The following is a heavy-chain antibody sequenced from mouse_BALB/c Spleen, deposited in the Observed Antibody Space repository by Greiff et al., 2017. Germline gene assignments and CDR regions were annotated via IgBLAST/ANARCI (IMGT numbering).Heavy chain of an antibody. CDR1: GFTFSSFG. J-gene: IGHJ1*01. Sequence: EVHLVESGGGLVQPGGSRKLSCAASGFTFSSFGMHWVRQAPEKGLEWVAYISSGSSTIYYADTVKGRFTISRDNPKNTLFLQMTSLRSEDTAMYYCARSGTATWYFDVWGAGTTVTVSA. CDR2: ISSGSSTI. D-gene: IGHD1-2*01. CDR3: ARSGTATWYFDV. V-gene: IGHV5-17*02.